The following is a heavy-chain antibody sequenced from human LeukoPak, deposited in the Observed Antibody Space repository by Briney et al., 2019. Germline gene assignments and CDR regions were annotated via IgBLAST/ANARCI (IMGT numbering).Heavy chain of an antibody. V-gene: IGHV3-74*01. J-gene: IGHJ6*02. CDR1: GFSISSFW. CDR2: VNGEGGYR. D-gene: IGHD6-25*01. CDR3: ARRPDPRLYYYGMDV. Sequence: GGSLALSCAASGFSISSFWMHWVRQAPGKGLVWVSRVNGEGGYRNYADSVKGRFTISRDNSKNTLYLQMNSLRAEDTAVYYCARRPDPRLYYYGMDVWGQGTTVTVSS.